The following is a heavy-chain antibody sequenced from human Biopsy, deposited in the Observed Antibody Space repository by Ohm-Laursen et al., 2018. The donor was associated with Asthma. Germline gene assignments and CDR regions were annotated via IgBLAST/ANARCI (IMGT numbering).Heavy chain of an antibody. J-gene: IGHJ4*02. Sequence: SLRLSCSAFGFTFSSYAMSWVRQAPGKGLEWVSAISGSGGSTYYADSVKGRFTISRDNSKNTLYLQMNSLRAEDTAVYYCAKESRRDGYNRRSYYFDYWGQGTLVTVSS. CDR2: ISGSGGST. CDR3: AKESRRDGYNRRSYYFDY. V-gene: IGHV3-23*01. CDR1: GFTFSSYA. D-gene: IGHD5-24*01.